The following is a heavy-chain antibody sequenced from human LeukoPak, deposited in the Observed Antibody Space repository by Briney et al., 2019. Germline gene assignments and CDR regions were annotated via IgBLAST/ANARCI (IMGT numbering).Heavy chain of an antibody. D-gene: IGHD6-6*01. J-gene: IGHJ5*02. CDR3: ARGRPSYSSSSGGWFDP. V-gene: IGHV1-2*02. CDR2: INPNSGGT. Sequence: ASVKVSCKASGYTFTGYYNHWVRQAPGQGLEWMGLINPNSGGTNYAQKFQGRVTMTRDTSISTAYMELSRLRSDDTAVYYCARGRPSYSSSSGGWFDPWGQGTLVTVSS. CDR1: GYTFTGYY.